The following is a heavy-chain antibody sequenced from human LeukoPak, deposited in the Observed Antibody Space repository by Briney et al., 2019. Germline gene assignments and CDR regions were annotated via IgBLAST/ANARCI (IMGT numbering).Heavy chain of an antibody. CDR2: IRYDGENI. J-gene: IGHJ3*02. CDR3: AKDTIRFQNYDGFNM. CDR1: GFTFSSYG. Sequence: PGGSLRLSCVASGFTFSSYGMHWVRQAPGKGLKWVAFIRYDGENIYYAESVKGRFTISRDNSKNTLYVQMSSLRVEDTAVYYCAKDTIRFQNYDGFNMWGQGTMVTVSS. D-gene: IGHD3-3*01. V-gene: IGHV3-30*02.